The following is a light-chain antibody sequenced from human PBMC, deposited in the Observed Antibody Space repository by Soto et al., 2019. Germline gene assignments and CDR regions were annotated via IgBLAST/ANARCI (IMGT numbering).Light chain of an antibody. V-gene: IGKV1D-12*01. CDR1: QDIAGY. J-gene: IGKJ5*01. Sequence: EIQVTLYTSSVSVSVGDRVTITCRASQDIAGYLAWYQHKPGRTPELLIHGASRLQSGVPARFSGSGSGTDVTLSINSLQPEDFATYYCQHAYIFPIPFCHGTRLEIK. CDR3: QHAYIFPIP. CDR2: GAS.